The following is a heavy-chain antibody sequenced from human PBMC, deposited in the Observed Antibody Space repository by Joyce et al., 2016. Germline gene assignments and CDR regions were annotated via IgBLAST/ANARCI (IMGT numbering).Heavy chain of an antibody. J-gene: IGHJ6*02. CDR2: IYWDDDK. Sequence: QVTLKESGPTLVKPTQTLTLTCTFSGFSLSTSGVGLGWIRQPPGKALEWLALIYWDDDKRYSSSLKSRLTITKDTSKNQVVLTMTNMDPVYTATYYCAHAPATDRYYGMDVWGQGTTVTVSS. D-gene: IGHD6-25*01. V-gene: IGHV2-5*02. CDR3: AHAPATDRYYGMDV. CDR1: GFSLSTSGVG.